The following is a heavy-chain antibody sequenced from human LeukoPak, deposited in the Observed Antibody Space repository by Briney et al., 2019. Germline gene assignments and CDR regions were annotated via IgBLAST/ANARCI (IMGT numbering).Heavy chain of an antibody. CDR2: ISWNSGSI. D-gene: IGHD3-10*01. CDR3: ARESSVVRGVITDFDY. Sequence: PGGSLRLSCAASGFTFDDYAMHWVRQAPGKGLEWVSGISWNSGSIGYADSVKGRFTISRDNAKNSLYLQMNSLRAEDTAVYYCARESSVVRGVITDFDYWGQGTLVTVSS. CDR1: GFTFDDYA. V-gene: IGHV3-9*01. J-gene: IGHJ4*02.